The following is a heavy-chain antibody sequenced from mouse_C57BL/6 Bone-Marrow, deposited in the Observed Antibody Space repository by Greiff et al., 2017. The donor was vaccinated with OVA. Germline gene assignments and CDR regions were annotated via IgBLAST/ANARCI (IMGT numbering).Heavy chain of an antibody. Sequence: EVKLQESGAELVRPGASVKLSCTASGFNIKDDYMHWVKQRPEQGLEWIGWIDPENGDTEYASKFQGKATITADTSSNTAYLQLSSLTSEDTAVYYCTFYLYDGFDDWGQGTTLTVSS. CDR1: GFNIKDDY. D-gene: IGHD2-12*01. CDR2: IDPENGDT. J-gene: IGHJ2*01. CDR3: TFYLYDGFDD. V-gene: IGHV14-4*01.